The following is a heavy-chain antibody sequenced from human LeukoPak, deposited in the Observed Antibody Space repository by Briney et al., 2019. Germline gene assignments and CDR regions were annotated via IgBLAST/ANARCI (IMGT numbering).Heavy chain of an antibody. CDR1: GYTFTSHD. V-gene: IGHV1-8*01. CDR2: MSPNSGDT. CDR3: VRTPPNWGFDY. Sequence: ASVKVSCKASGYTFTSHDINWVRQATGQGLEWMGWMSPNSGDTGYAQKFQGRVTMTSDSSISTAYMELSGLRSEDTAIYYCVRTPPNWGFDYWGQGTLVTVSS. D-gene: IGHD7-27*01. J-gene: IGHJ4*02.